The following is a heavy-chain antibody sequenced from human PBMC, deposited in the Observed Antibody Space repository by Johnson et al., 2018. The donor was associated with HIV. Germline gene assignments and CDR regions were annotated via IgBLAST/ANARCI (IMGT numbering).Heavy chain of an antibody. CDR1: GFTFSTYW. Sequence: VQLVESGGGLVQAGGSLRLSCAASGFTFSTYWMTWVRQAPGKGLEWVASIKQDGSEKHYVDSVWGRFSISRDNAKSSLCLQMNSLRVDDTAVYYCARDDDYSRVRAFDFWGQGTRGTVSS. D-gene: IGHD4-11*01. V-gene: IGHV3-7*01. CDR3: ARDDDYSRVRAFDF. J-gene: IGHJ3*01. CDR2: IKQDGSEK.